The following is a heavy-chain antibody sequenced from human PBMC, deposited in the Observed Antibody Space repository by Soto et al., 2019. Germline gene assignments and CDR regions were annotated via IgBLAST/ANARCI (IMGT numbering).Heavy chain of an antibody. Sequence: GGSLRVSCAASGFSFKDYYMTWMRQTPEKGLEWISTITSSGVNAYYAASVKGRVTISRDNAHNSLYLQMSGLRAEDTALYYCARDMYTTYVNYLDPWGEGPMVTV. V-gene: IGHV3-11*01. CDR2: ITSSGVNA. CDR1: GFSFKDYY. CDR3: ARDMYTTYVNYLDP. D-gene: IGHD3-10*01. J-gene: IGHJ5*02.